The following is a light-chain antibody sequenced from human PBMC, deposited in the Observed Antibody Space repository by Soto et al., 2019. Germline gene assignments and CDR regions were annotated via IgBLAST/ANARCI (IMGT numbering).Light chain of an antibody. V-gene: IGKV3-15*01. CDR1: QSISSE. CDR2: SAS. J-gene: IGKJ2*01. CDR3: QQGHNWPLT. Sequence: EIVMTQSPATLSVSPGERATLSCRASQSISSELAWYQQKPGQPPRLLIYSASTRATGVPARFTGSGSGSEFTLTIRGLQSEDFAVYYCQQGHNWPLTFGQGTMLEI.